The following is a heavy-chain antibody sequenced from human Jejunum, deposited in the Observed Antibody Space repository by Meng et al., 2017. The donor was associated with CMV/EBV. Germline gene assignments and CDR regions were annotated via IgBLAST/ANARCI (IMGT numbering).Heavy chain of an antibody. CDR2: IKNKANSDIT. CDR1: GFTVSAND. Sequence: GFTVSANDMNWVGEAPGKGLGWVGRIKNKANSDITEYAASVRGRFTTSREDSKNSRYLQMKSLKTEDTAVYYCGRDSMKGGGFDCWGQGILVTVSS. J-gene: IGHJ4*02. D-gene: IGHD3-10*01. V-gene: IGHV3-72*01. CDR3: GRDSMKGGGFDC.